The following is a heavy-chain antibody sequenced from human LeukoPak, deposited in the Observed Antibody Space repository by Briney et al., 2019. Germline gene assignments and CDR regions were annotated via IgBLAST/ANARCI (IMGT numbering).Heavy chain of an antibody. Sequence: ASVKVSCKASGYILKYDGFSWVRQVPGQGLEWMGWINPNSGGTNYAQKFQGRVTMTRDTSISTAYMELSRLRSDDTAVYYCARGLGNDFDYWGQGTLVTVSS. V-gene: IGHV1-2*02. CDR2: INPNSGGT. CDR3: ARGLGNDFDY. D-gene: IGHD1-1*01. CDR1: GYILKYDG. J-gene: IGHJ4*02.